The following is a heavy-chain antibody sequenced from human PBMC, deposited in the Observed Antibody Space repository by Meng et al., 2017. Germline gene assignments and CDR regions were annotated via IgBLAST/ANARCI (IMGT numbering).Heavy chain of an antibody. Sequence: ASVKVSCKASGYTFTSYAMHWVRQAPGQRLEWMGWINAGNGNTKYSQKFQGRVTITRDTSASTAYMALSSLRSEDTAVYYCARDAYCSSTSCYALYYYYYGMDVWGQGTTVTVSS. CDR2: INAGNGNT. D-gene: IGHD2-2*01. J-gene: IGHJ6*02. CDR3: ARDAYCSSTSCYALYYYYYGMDV. CDR1: GYTFTSYA. V-gene: IGHV1-3*01.